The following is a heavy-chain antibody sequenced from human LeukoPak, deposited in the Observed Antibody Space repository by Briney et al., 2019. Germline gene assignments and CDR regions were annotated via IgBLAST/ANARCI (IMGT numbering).Heavy chain of an antibody. CDR2: INPNSGGT. Sequence: ASVKVSCKASGNTFTGYYMHWVRQAPGQGLEWMGWINPNSGGTNYAQKFQGRVTMTRDTSISTAYMELSRLRSDDTAVYYCARVVGATNWYFDLWGRGTLVTVSS. V-gene: IGHV1-2*02. D-gene: IGHD1-26*01. CDR1: GNTFTGYY. CDR3: ARVVGATNWYFDL. J-gene: IGHJ2*01.